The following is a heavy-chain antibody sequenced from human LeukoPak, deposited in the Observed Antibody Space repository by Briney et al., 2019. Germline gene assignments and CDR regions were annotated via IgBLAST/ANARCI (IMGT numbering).Heavy chain of an antibody. CDR3: ARAPYDFWSGYYRAGYFDL. CDR2: IYHSGST. Sequence: SETLSLTCAVSGGSISSSNWWSWVRPPPGKGLEWIGEIYHSGSTNYNPSLKSQVTISVDKSKNQFSLKLSSVTAADTAVYYCARAPYDFWSGYYRAGYFDLWGRGTLVTVSS. V-gene: IGHV4-4*02. D-gene: IGHD3-3*01. J-gene: IGHJ2*01. CDR1: GGSISSSNW.